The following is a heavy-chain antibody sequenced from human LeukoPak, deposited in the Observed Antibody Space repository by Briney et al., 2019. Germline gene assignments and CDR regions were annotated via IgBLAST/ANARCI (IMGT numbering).Heavy chain of an antibody. CDR1: GFTFSKYA. V-gene: IGHV3-23*01. CDR2: LSGSADNP. Sequence: SGGSLTLSCAASGFTFSKYAMGWVREAPGKGLEWVAALSGSADNPEHADSVKGRFTIFRDNSKNMVYLQMNSLRAEDTAIYYCTTDIPYDSLGYQFHGYWGQGTLVTVSS. CDR3: TTDIPYDSLGYQFHGY. J-gene: IGHJ4*02. D-gene: IGHD3-10*01.